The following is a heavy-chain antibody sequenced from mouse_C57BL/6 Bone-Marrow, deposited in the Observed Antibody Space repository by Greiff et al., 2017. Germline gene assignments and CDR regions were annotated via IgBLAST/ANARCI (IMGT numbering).Heavy chain of an antibody. J-gene: IGHJ1*03. V-gene: IGHV6-3*01. CDR3: AAQFISSGVPPGSYDV. CDR1: GFTFSNYW. Sequence: EVMLVESGGGLVQPGGSMKLSCVASGFTFSNYWMNWVRQSPEKGLEWVAQIRLKSDNYATHYAESVKGRFTISRDDSKSSVYLQMNSLRAEDTGIYYGAAQFISSGVPPGSYDVWGTGTTVTVSA. D-gene: IGHD1-1*01. CDR2: IRLKSDNYAT.